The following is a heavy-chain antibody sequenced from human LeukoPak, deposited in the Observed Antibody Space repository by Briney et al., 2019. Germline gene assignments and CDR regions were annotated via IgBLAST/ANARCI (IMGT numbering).Heavy chain of an antibody. V-gene: IGHV1-2*02. CDR3: ARGGCSSTSCYGSIGWFDP. D-gene: IGHD2-2*01. J-gene: IGHJ5*02. CDR2: INPNSGGT. CDR1: GYTFTGYY. Sequence: GASVKVSCKASGYTFTGYYMHWVRQAPGQGLEWMGWINPNSGGTNYAQKFQGRVTMTRDTSISTAYMELSRLRSDDTAVYYCARGGCSSTSCYGSIGWFDPWGQGTLVPVSS.